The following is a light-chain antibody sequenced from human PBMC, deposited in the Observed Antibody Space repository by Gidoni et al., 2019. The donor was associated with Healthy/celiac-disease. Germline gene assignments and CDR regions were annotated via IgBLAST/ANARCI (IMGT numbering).Light chain of an antibody. J-gene: IGKJ4*01. CDR3: QQYGSSPLT. Sequence: EIVVTQSPGTLSLSPGERATLSCRDSQSVSSSYLAWYQQKPGQAPRLLIYGASSRATGIPARFSGSGSGTDFTLTISSLEPEDFAVYYCQQYGSSPLTFGGGTKVEIK. CDR1: QSVSSSY. V-gene: IGKV3-20*01. CDR2: GAS.